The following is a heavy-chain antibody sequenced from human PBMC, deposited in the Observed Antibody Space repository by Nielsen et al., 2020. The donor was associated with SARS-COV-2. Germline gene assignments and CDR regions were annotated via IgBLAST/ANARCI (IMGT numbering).Heavy chain of an antibody. J-gene: IGHJ6*02. CDR3: ARVYSSSWLRYYYYGMDV. CDR1: GFSFSTYA. Sequence: GGSLRLSCAASGFSFSTYAMSWVRQAPGKGLEWVSSIRGSDGITDYADSVKGRFTISRDNSKNTLYLQMNSLRAEDTAVYYCARVYSSSWLRYYYYGMDVWGQGTTVTVSS. V-gene: IGHV3-23*01. D-gene: IGHD6-13*01. CDR2: IRGSDGIT.